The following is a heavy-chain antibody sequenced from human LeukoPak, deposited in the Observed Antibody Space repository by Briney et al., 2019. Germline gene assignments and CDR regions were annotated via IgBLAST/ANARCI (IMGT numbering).Heavy chain of an antibody. V-gene: IGHV4-39*07. CDR2: ISDSGNT. D-gene: IGHD1-26*01. CDR1: DVSIISSDYY. CDR3: ASRRWSGSYYDMGAFDI. Sequence: PSETLSLTCTVSDVSIISSDYYWSWIRQPPGKGLEWSGSISDSGNTYYNPSLKSRVTISVDTSKNQFSLKLSSVTASDTAVYYCASRRWSGSYYDMGAFDIWGQGTMVTVSS. J-gene: IGHJ3*02.